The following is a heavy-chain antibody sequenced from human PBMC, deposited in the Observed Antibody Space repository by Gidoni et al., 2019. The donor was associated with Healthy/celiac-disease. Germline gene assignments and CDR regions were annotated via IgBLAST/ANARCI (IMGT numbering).Heavy chain of an antibody. D-gene: IGHD3-9*01. CDR1: GFTVSSNY. CDR2: IYSGGST. V-gene: IGHV3-53*01. Sequence: EVQLVESGGGLIQPGGSLRLSCAASGFTVSSNYMSWVRQAPGKGLEWVSVIYSGGSTYYADSVKGRFTISRDNSKNTLYLQMNSLRAEDTAVYYCAREGFDWNYYYYGMDVWGQGTTVTVSS. CDR3: AREGFDWNYYYYGMDV. J-gene: IGHJ6*02.